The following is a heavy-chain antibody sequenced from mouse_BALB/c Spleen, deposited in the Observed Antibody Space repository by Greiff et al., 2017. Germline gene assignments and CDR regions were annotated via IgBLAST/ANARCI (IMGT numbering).Heavy chain of an antibody. D-gene: IGHD1-1*02. J-gene: IGHJ4*01. CDR1: GFTFSSFG. Sequence: EVKLMESGGGLVQPGGSRKLSCAASGFTFSSFGMHWVRQAPEKGLEWVAYISSGSSTIYYADTVKGRFTISRDNPKNTLFLQMTSLRSEDTTMYYVARKDYGAMDYWGQGTSVTVSS. V-gene: IGHV5-17*02. CDR2: ISSGSSTI. CDR3: ARKDYGAMDY.